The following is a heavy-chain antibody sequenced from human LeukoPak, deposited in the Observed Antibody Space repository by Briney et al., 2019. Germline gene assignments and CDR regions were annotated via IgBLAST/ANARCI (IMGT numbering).Heavy chain of an antibody. V-gene: IGHV4-59*08. CDR2: IYHTGSA. CDR3: ARRYYDLLTGYSYYFDY. CDR1: GGSITSYY. Sequence: SETLSLTCTVSGGSITSYYWSWIRQPPGKRLEWIGYIYHTGSANYNPSLKSRVTMSVDTSKNQFSLKLSSVTAADTAVYYCARRYYDLLTGYSYYFDYWGQGTLVTVSS. D-gene: IGHD3-9*01. J-gene: IGHJ4*02.